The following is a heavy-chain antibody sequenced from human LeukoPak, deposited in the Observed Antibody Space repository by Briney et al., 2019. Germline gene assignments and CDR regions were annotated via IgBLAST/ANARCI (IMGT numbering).Heavy chain of an antibody. CDR3: AREVTGYYDSSGYSFPYYFDY. CDR2: IKQDGSEK. CDR1: GFTFSSHW. J-gene: IGHJ4*02. V-gene: IGHV3-7*01. D-gene: IGHD3-22*01. Sequence: GGSLRLSCAASGFTFSSHWMSWVRQAPGKGLEWVANIKQDGSEKYYVDSVKGRFTISRDNAKNSLYLQMNSLRAEDTAVYYCAREVTGYYDSSGYSFPYYFDYWGQGTLVTVSS.